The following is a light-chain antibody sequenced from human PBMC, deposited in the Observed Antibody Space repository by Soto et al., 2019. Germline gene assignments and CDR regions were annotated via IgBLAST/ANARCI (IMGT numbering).Light chain of an antibody. CDR3: HQYYSTPYT. J-gene: IGKJ2*01. CDR1: QSVLYSSNNKNY. V-gene: IGKV4-1*01. Sequence: DIVMTQSPDSLAVSLGERATINCKSSQSVLYSSNNKNYVAWYQQKPGQPPQLLIYWASTRESGVPDRFSGSGSGTDFALTISSLQAEDVAVYYCHQYYSTPYTFGQGTKLEIK. CDR2: WAS.